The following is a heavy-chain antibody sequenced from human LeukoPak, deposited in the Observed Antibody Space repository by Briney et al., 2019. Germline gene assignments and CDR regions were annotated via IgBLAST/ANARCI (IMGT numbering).Heavy chain of an antibody. Sequence: PGGSLRLSCAASGFTFSSYAMHWVRQAPGKGLEWVAVISYDGSNKYYADSVKGRFTISRDNSKNTLYLQMNSLRAEDTAVYYCASIRARAYDSSGYYSDAFDIWGQGTMVTVSS. D-gene: IGHD3-22*01. J-gene: IGHJ3*02. CDR2: ISYDGSNK. CDR3: ASIRARAYDSSGYYSDAFDI. V-gene: IGHV3-30-3*01. CDR1: GFTFSSYA.